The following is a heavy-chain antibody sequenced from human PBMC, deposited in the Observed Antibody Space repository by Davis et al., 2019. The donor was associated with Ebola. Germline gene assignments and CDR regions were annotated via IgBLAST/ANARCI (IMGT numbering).Heavy chain of an antibody. CDR3: ARRNHDSSGYYQIDYYYYYYMDV. CDR2: IWYDGSNK. J-gene: IGHJ6*03. CDR1: GFTFSSYG. V-gene: IGHV3-33*01. Sequence: PGGSLRLSCAASGFTFSSYGMHWVRQAPGKGLEWVAVIWYDGSNKYYADSVKGRFTISRDNSKNTLYLQMNSLRAEDTAVYYCARRNHDSSGYYQIDYYYYYYMDVWGKGTTVTVSS. D-gene: IGHD3-22*01.